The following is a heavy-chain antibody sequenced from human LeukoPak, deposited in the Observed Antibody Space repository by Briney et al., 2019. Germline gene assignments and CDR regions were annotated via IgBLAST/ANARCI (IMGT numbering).Heavy chain of an antibody. Sequence: RGSLRLSCAASGFTVSSNYMSWVRQAPGKGLEWVSVIYSGGSTYYADSVKGRFTISRDNSKNTLYLQMNSLRAEDTAVYYCARDSEWELPNVYFQHWGQGTLVTVSS. CDR3: ARDSEWELPNVYFQH. V-gene: IGHV3-53*01. J-gene: IGHJ1*01. CDR2: IYSGGST. D-gene: IGHD1-26*01. CDR1: GFTVSSNY.